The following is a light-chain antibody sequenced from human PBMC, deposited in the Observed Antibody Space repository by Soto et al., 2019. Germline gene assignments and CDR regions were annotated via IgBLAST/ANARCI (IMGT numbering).Light chain of an antibody. CDR1: QAIRND. Sequence: AIQMTQSPSSLSASVGDTVTFTCRASQAIRNDLGWFQQRPGKPPKLLIYGISILQTGAPSRFSGSGSGTDFTLTISGLQPEDFATYYCLHDALFPYSFGQGTRLEI. J-gene: IGKJ2*03. CDR3: LHDALFPYS. CDR2: GIS. V-gene: IGKV1-6*01.